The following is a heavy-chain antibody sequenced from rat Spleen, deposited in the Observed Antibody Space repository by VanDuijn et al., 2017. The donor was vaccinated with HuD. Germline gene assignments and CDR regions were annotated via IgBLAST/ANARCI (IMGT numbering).Heavy chain of an antibody. CDR2: ISYEGSRT. D-gene: IGHD1-2*01. Sequence: EVQLVESGGGLVQPGRSLKLSCAASGFTFSNYGMAWVRQAPTKGLEWVATISYEGSRTYYGDSVKGRLTISRDNAKSTLYLQMNSLRSEDTATYYCARHYYSFDYWGQGVLVTVSS. V-gene: IGHV5-29*01. J-gene: IGHJ2*01. CDR1: GFTFSNYG. CDR3: ARHYYSFDY.